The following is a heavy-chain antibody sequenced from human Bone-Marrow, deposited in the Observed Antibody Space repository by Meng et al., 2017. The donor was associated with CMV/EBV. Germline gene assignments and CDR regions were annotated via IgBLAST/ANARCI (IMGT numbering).Heavy chain of an antibody. CDR1: YD. CDR2: MNPNSGNT. D-gene: IGHD2-2*01. J-gene: IGHJ1*01. CDR3: ARVPVRDDCSTTSCSGSEYFQH. Sequence: YDINWVRQATGQGIEWMGGMNPNSGNTGYAQKFQGRVTMTRKTSISTAYMELSSLRSEDTAVYYCARVPVRDDCSTTSCSGSEYFQHWGQGTLVTVSS. V-gene: IGHV1-8*01.